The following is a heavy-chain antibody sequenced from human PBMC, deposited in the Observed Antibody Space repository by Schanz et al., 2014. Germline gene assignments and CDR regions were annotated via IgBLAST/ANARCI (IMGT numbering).Heavy chain of an antibody. D-gene: IGHD3-10*01. CDR3: ARSGVDV. V-gene: IGHV3-7*01. Sequence: DVQLVESGGGLVQSGGSLRLSCAASGFNFGDYYMTWVRQAPGKGLESVAKINPDGSGKYYVVSVEGRFTISRDNAKSSVYLQMNSLRAEDTAVYYCARSGVDVWGQGTTVTVSS. CDR2: INPDGSGK. J-gene: IGHJ6*02. CDR1: GFNFGDYY.